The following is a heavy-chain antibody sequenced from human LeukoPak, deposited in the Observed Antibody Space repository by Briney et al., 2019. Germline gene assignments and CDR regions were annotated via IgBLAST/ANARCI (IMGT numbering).Heavy chain of an antibody. CDR2: ISGSGGST. J-gene: IGHJ6*02. Sequence: GGSLRLSCAASGFTFSSYAMSWVRQAPGKGLEWVSAISGSGGSTYYADSVKGRFTISRDNSKNTLYLQMSSLRAEDTAVYYCAKASGSYPYYYYGMDVWGQGTTVTVSS. CDR3: AKASGSYPYYYYGMDV. D-gene: IGHD1-26*01. V-gene: IGHV3-23*01. CDR1: GFTFSSYA.